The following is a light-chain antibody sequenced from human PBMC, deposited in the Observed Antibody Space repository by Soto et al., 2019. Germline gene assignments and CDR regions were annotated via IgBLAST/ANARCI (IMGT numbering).Light chain of an antibody. Sequence: QSVLTQPPSASGTPGQRVTISCSGRNSNIGSNYVYWYQQVPGTAPKLLIYTNNQRPSGVPDRFSGSKSATSASLAIGGLRSEDEADYYCAAWDDSLSGWVFGGGNKVTVL. CDR3: AAWDDSLSGWV. V-gene: IGLV1-47*01. CDR2: TNN. CDR1: NSNIGSNY. J-gene: IGLJ3*02.